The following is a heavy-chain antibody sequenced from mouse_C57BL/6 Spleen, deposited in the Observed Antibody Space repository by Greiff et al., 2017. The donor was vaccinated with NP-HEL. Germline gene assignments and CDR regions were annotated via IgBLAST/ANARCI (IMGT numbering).Heavy chain of an antibody. Sequence: VQLQQPGAELVMPGASVKLSCKASGYTFTSYWMHWVKQRPGQGLEWIGEIDPSDSYTNYNQKFKGKSTLTVDKSSSTAYMQLSSLTSEDSAVYYCAKGDYDYDDAMDYWGQGTSVTVSS. CDR2: IDPSDSYT. D-gene: IGHD2-4*01. CDR3: AKGDYDYDDAMDY. CDR1: GYTFTSYW. V-gene: IGHV1-69*01. J-gene: IGHJ4*01.